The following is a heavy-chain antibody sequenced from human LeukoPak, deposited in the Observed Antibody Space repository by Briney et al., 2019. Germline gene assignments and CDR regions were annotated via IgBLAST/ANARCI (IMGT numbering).Heavy chain of an antibody. Sequence: SETLSLTCTVPGGSISSSSDYWGWIRQAPGKGLEWIGSIYYHENTYYNSSLKSRVTISVDTSKNQFSLKLNSVTAADTAVYFCARRTYSAAYWKHFDYWGQGTLVTVSS. D-gene: IGHD1-1*01. CDR1: GGSISSSSDY. J-gene: IGHJ4*02. V-gene: IGHV4-39*01. CDR3: ARRTYSAAYWKHFDY. CDR2: IYYHENT.